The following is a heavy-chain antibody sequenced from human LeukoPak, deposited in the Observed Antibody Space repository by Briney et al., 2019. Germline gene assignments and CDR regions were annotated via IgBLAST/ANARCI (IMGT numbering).Heavy chain of an antibody. J-gene: IGHJ4*02. CDR1: GFTFSCYA. D-gene: IGHD4-17*01. CDR3: PKGRSDDGDAGLNY. V-gene: IGHV3-23*01. Sequence: GGSLRLSCTASGFTFSCYAMIWVRQAPGKGLEWVSSISGSGGNTFYADSVKGRFTISRDNSKNTMYLEINSLRAEDTPAYHCPKGRSDDGDAGLNYWGQGTLVTVSS. CDR2: ISGSGGNT.